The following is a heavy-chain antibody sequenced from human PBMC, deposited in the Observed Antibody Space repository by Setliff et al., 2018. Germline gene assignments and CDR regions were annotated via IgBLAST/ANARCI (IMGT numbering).Heavy chain of an antibody. V-gene: IGHV3-7*01. J-gene: IGHJ4*02. Sequence: PGGSLRLSCAASGFTFSSYWMSWVRQAPGKGLEWVANIKQDGSEKYYVDSVKGRFTISRDNAENSLYLQMNSLRAEDTAVYYCARDRRDRYSSGWYPSHWGQGTLVTVSS. D-gene: IGHD6-19*01. CDR1: GFTFSSYW. CDR2: IKQDGSEK. CDR3: ARDRRDRYSSGWYPSH.